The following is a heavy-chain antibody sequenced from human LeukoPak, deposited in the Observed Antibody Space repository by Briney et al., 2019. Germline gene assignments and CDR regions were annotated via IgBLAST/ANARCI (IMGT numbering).Heavy chain of an antibody. Sequence: GGSLRLSCAASGFPFSSYWMSWVRQAPGKGLEWVSSISSSSSYIYYADSVKGRFTISRDNAKNSLYLQMNSLRAEDTAVYYCARAPPHCYGMDVWGQGTTVTVSS. J-gene: IGHJ6*02. V-gene: IGHV3-21*01. CDR3: ARAPPHCYGMDV. CDR1: GFPFSSYW. CDR2: ISSSSSYI.